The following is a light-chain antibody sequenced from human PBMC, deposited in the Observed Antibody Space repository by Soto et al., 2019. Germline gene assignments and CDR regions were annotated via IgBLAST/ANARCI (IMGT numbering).Light chain of an antibody. CDR2: EVT. J-gene: IGLJ1*01. Sequence: QSAVTQPASVSGSPGQSVTISCSGSDIANYNLVSWYQHLPGRAPKLLIFEVTMRPSGISDRFSGSKSASTASLTISGLQAEDEGDYYCASYAGSRTYVFGSGTKLTVL. CDR3: ASYAGSRTYV. CDR1: SDIANYNL. V-gene: IGLV2-23*02.